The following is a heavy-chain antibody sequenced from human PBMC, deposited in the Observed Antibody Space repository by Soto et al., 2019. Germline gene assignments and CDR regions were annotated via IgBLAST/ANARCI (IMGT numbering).Heavy chain of an antibody. J-gene: IGHJ1*01. CDR2: IKHDGSEK. CDR1: GFTFSTYW. Sequence: EVQLVESGGGLVQPGGSLRLSCAASGFTFSTYWMSWVRQAPGKGLEWVANIKHDGSEKYYVDSVRGRFTISRDNAKNSLYLQMNSLRAEDTAVYYCARTYYGSTVGHWGQGTLVTVSS. V-gene: IGHV3-7*04. CDR3: ARTYYGSTVGH. D-gene: IGHD3-10*01.